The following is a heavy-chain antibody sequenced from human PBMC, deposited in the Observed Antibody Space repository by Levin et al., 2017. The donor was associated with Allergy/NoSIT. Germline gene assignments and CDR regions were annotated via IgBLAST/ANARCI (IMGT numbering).Heavy chain of an antibody. J-gene: IGHJ4*02. CDR3: ARVTIFAPFDY. Sequence: LSLTCAASGFTFSSYSMNWVRQAPGKGLEWVSYISSSSSTIYYADSVKGRFTISRDNAKNSLYLQMNSLRAEDTAVYYCARVTIFAPFDYWGQGTLVTVSS. CDR2: ISSSSSTI. V-gene: IGHV3-48*01. CDR1: GFTFSSYS. D-gene: IGHD3-3*01.